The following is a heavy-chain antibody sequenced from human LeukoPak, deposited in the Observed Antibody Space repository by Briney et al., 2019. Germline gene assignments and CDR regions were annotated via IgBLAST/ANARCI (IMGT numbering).Heavy chain of an antibody. Sequence: SETLSLTCTVSSGSISNSLWSWIRQPAGKGLEWVGRIHGSGSTYYNPSLKSRVIMSVDTSKNQLSLRLTSVTAADTAVYYCARQTGSGLFILPGGQGTLVTVSS. D-gene: IGHD3/OR15-3a*01. J-gene: IGHJ4*02. CDR3: ARQTGSGLFILP. CDR2: IHGSGST. CDR1: SGSISNSL. V-gene: IGHV4-4*07.